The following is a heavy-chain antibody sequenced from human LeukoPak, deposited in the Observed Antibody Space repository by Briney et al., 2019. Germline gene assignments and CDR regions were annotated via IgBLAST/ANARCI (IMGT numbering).Heavy chain of an antibody. CDR2: INHSGST. V-gene: IGHV4-34*01. CDR3: AREGVEYSSSSDCFDY. J-gene: IGHJ4*02. CDR1: VGSLSGYY. D-gene: IGHD6-6*01. Sequence: SETLCLTCAVYVGSLSGYYWSWMREPPGKGLEWSGEINHSGSTKYNPSLKSRVPISVDTSKNQYSLKLSSVTAADTAVYYCAREGVEYSSSSDCFDYWGQGTLVTVSS.